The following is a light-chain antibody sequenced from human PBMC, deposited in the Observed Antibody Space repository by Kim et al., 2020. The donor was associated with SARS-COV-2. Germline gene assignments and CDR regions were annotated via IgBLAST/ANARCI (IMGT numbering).Light chain of an antibody. Sequence: EYVLTQSPGTLSLSPGERATLSCRASQIVSGNFLVWYQQKPGQAPRLLIYGASTRAPGIPDTFSGSGSGTDFTLTISRLEPEDFAVYYCLQYGTSSQTFGQGTKVDIK. CDR1: QIVSGNF. J-gene: IGKJ1*01. CDR3: LQYGTSSQT. V-gene: IGKV3-20*01. CDR2: GAS.